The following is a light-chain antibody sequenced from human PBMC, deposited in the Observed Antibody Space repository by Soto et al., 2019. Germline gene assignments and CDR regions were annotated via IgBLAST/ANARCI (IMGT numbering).Light chain of an antibody. CDR2: GAS. Sequence: EKLRTESPATRAVSPVEGATFSCRASQSVSSNLAWYQQKPGQAPRLLIYGASSRATGIPARFSGSGSGTEFTLTISCLQPEDFATYYWQQLNSYPRITFGQGTRLEIK. CDR3: QQLNSYPRIT. J-gene: IGKJ5*01. CDR1: QSVSSN. V-gene: IGKV3-15*01.